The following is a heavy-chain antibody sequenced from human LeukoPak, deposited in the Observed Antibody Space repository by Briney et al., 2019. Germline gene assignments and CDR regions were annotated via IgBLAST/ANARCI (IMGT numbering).Heavy chain of an antibody. CDR2: IYYSGST. Sequence: SQTLSLTCTVSGGSISSGDYYWSWIRQPPGKGLEWIGYIYYSGSTYYNPSLKSRVTISVDTSKNQFSLKLSSVPAADTAVYYCARVAVITGTKRFNWFDPWGQGTLVTVSS. J-gene: IGHJ5*02. V-gene: IGHV4-30-4*08. D-gene: IGHD1/OR15-1a*01. CDR3: ARVAVITGTKRFNWFDP. CDR1: GGSISSGDYY.